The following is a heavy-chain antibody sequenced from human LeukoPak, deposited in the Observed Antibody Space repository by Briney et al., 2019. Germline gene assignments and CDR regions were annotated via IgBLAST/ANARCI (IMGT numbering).Heavy chain of an antibody. V-gene: IGHV4-59*08. CDR1: GGSISSYY. CDR2: IYYSGST. CDR3: ARARVGREVFDY. Sequence: SETLSLTCTVSGGSISSYYWSWIRQPPGKGLEWIGYIYYSGSTNYNPSLKSRVTISVDTSKNQFSLKLSSVTAADTAVYYCARARVGREVFDYWGQGTLVTVSS. D-gene: IGHD1-26*01. J-gene: IGHJ4*02.